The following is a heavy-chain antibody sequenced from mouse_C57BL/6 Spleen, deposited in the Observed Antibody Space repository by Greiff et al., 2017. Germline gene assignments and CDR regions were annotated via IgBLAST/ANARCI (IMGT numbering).Heavy chain of an antibody. Sequence: VQLQQPGAELVKPGASVKLSCKASGYTFTSYWMQWVKQRPGQGLEWIGEIDPSDSYTNYNQKFKGKATLTVDTSSSTAYMQLSSLTSEDSAVYYCARREYYAMDYWGQGTSVTVSS. CDR3: ARREYYAMDY. J-gene: IGHJ4*01. CDR2: IDPSDSYT. V-gene: IGHV1-50*01. CDR1: GYTFTSYW.